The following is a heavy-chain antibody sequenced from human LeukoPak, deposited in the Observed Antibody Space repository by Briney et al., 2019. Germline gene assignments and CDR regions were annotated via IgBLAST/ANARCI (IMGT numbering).Heavy chain of an antibody. CDR2: IYYSGST. CDR3: ARSIPTDAFDI. V-gene: IGHV4-31*03. CDR1: GGSISSGGYY. Sequence: PSETLSLTCTVSGGSISSGGYYWSWIRQHPGKGLEWIGYIYYSGSTYYNPSLKSRVTISVDTSKNQFSLKLSSVTAADTAVYYCARSIPTDAFDIWGQGTMVTVSS. J-gene: IGHJ3*02.